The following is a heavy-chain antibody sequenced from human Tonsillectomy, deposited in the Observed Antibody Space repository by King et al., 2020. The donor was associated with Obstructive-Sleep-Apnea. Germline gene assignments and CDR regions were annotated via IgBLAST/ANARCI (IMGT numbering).Heavy chain of an antibody. J-gene: IGHJ5*01. V-gene: IGHV3-23*04. D-gene: IGHD5-18*01. Sequence: QLVQSGGHLVQPGGSLRLSCAASGFTFDSYVMNWVRQAPGKGLEWVSSISGSGGSTYDPDSVKGRFTISRDNSKNTLFLEMNSPRADDTAVYYCAKSGGDSYVNWFDSRGQGTLVTVPS. CDR1: GFTFDSYV. CDR3: AKSGGDSYVNWFDS. CDR2: ISGSGGST.